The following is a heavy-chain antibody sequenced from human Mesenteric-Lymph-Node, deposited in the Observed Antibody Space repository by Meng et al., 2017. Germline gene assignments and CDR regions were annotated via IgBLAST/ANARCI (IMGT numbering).Heavy chain of an antibody. J-gene: IGHJ6*02. CDR2: IGTAGDT. D-gene: IGHD3-16*01. CDR1: GFTFSSYD. Sequence: GESLKISCAACGFTFSSYDMHWVRQATGKGLEWVSAIGTAGDTYYPGSVKGQFTISRENAKNSLYLQMNSLRAEDTAVYYCVKDLGPPGVAVLMPQIMRYYFSGMDVWGQGTTVTVSS. CDR3: VKDLGPPGVAVLMPQIMRYYFSGMDV. V-gene: IGHV3-13*03.